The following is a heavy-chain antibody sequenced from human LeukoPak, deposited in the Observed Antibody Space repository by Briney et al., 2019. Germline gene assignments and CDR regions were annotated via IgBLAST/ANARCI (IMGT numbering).Heavy chain of an antibody. CDR1: GGSFSGYC. V-gene: IGHV4-34*01. CDR3: ARHGLYEDTINWFDT. J-gene: IGHJ5*02. D-gene: IGHD2-8*01. Sequence: PSETLSLTCAVYGGSFSGYCWSWIRQPPGKGLEWIGEIYHSGSTNYNPSLKSRVTISVDTSKNQFSLKLSSVSAADAAVYYCARHGLYEDTINWFDTWGQGTLVAVSS. CDR2: IYHSGST.